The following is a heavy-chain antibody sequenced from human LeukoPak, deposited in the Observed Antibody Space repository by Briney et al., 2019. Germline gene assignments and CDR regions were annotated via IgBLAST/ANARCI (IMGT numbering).Heavy chain of an antibody. CDR3: ARPGIAVAGEFFDY. CDR1: GFTFNSYS. V-gene: IGHV3-21*01. J-gene: IGHJ4*02. CDR2: IRSSSSYI. Sequence: PGGSLRLSCAASGFTFNSYSMNWVRQAPGKGLEWVSFIRSSSSYIYYADSVKGRFTISRDNAKNSLYLQMNSLRAEDTAVYYCARPGIAVAGEFFDYWGQGTLVTVSS. D-gene: IGHD6-19*01.